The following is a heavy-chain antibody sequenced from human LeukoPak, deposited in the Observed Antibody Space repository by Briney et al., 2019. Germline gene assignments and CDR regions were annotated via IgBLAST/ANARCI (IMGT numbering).Heavy chain of an antibody. CDR2: IFRGNK. V-gene: IGHV3-53*01. Sequence: GASLRLSCEVSGIKANDYYSSWVRQAPGKGLEWVSLIFRGNKHYRDSVGGRFTTSRDDVTSSVSTVHLQMNSLRAEDTAVYFCATSDSYHWLLEYWGQGTLVTVSS. CDR3: ATSDSYHWLLEY. D-gene: IGHD6-19*01. CDR1: GIKANDYY. J-gene: IGHJ4*02.